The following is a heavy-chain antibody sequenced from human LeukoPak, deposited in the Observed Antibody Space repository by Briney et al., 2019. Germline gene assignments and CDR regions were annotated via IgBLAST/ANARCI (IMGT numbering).Heavy chain of an antibody. CDR2: ISAYNGDT. J-gene: IGHJ6*02. CDR1: GFTFTKHG. CDR3: AREHDNKVRYYNGMDV. Sequence: ASVKVSCKTSGFTFTKHGISWVRQAPGQGLEWMGWISAYNGDTCYAQKFQGRLTVTTDTSTSTAYMDLSSLRSDDTAVYYCAREHDNKVRYYNGMDVWGQGTTVTVSS. V-gene: IGHV1-18*01. D-gene: IGHD3-22*01.